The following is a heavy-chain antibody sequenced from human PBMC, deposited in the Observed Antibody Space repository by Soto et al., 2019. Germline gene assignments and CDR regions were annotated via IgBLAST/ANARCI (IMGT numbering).Heavy chain of an antibody. CDR1: GGSFSGYY. Sequence: SETLSLTCAVYGGSFSGYYWSWIRQPPGKGLEWIGEINHSGSTNCNPSLKSRVTISVDTSKNQFSLKLSSVTAADTAVYYCARDGQYYDFWSGLYYYYLDGWGKGTTVTFSS. D-gene: IGHD3-3*01. CDR2: INHSGST. CDR3: ARDGQYYDFWSGLYYYYLDG. V-gene: IGHV4-34*01. J-gene: IGHJ6*03.